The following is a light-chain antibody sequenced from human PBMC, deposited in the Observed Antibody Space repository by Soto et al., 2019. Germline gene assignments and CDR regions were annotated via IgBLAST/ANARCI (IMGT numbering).Light chain of an antibody. V-gene: IGLV4-69*01. J-gene: IGLJ3*02. CDR1: SGHSSYA. CDR3: QTWSTGIRV. Sequence: QSVLTQSPSASASLGASVKLTCTLSSGHSSYAIAWHQQQPEKGPRYLMKLNSDGSHSKGDGIPDRFSGSSSGTERYLTISSLQSEDEADYYWQTWSTGIRVFGGGTKLTVL. CDR2: LNSDGSH.